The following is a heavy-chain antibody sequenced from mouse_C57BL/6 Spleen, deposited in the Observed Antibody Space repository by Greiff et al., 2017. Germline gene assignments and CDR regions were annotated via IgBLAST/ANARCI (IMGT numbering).Heavy chain of an antibody. J-gene: IGHJ3*01. CDR2: IHPNSGST. CDR3: ARGDGSSYAFAY. CDR1: GYTFTSYW. Sequence: QVQLQQPGAELVKPGASVKLSCKASGYTFTSYWMHWVKQRPGQGLEWIGMIHPNSGSTNYNEKFKSKATLTVDKSSSTAYMQLSSLTSEDSAVYYCARGDGSSYAFAYWAKGLWSLSLQ. D-gene: IGHD1-1*01. V-gene: IGHV1-64*01.